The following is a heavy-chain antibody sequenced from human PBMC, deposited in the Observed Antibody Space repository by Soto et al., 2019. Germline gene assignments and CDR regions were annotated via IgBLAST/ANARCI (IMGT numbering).Heavy chain of an antibody. J-gene: IGHJ5*02. CDR3: AGADVAVLPRTVRGGWFDP. CDR2: IYTDGST. V-gene: IGHV4-4*07. CDR1: GGSMSPYF. D-gene: IGHD2-8*02. Sequence: PSETLSLTCTVSGGSMSPYFWSWIRQPAGKGLEWIGRIYTDGSTSYNPSLKSRVTMSVDTSRNQFSLKLRSVTAADTAVYYCAGADVAVLPRTVRGGWFDPWGQGTLVTVSS.